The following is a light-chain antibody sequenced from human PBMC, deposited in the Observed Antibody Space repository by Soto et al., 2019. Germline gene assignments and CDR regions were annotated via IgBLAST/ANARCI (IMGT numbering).Light chain of an antibody. CDR3: QPYNSHSEA. J-gene: IGKJ1*01. Sequence: DIQMTQSPSTLSGSVGDRVTITCRASQTISSWLAWYQQKPGKAPKLLIYKASTLKSGVPSRFSGSGSGTEFTITISSLQPDDFATYYCQPYNSHSEAFGQGTKVELK. CDR1: QTISSW. CDR2: KAS. V-gene: IGKV1-5*03.